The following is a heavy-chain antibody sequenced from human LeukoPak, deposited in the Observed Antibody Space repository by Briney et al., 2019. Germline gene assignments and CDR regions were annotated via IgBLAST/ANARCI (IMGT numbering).Heavy chain of an antibody. D-gene: IGHD6-19*01. CDR2: IKNDGSET. Sequence: GGSLRLSCAVSGFNFRDHWMDWVRQAPGKGLEWVGHIKNDGSETYYLDSLKGRFSISRDSTNNALYLQMNSLRVEDTAVYYCVKNDGWFHLAQWGQGTLVTVSS. CDR3: VKNDGWFHLAQ. CDR1: GFNFRDHW. J-gene: IGHJ4*02. V-gene: IGHV3-7*03.